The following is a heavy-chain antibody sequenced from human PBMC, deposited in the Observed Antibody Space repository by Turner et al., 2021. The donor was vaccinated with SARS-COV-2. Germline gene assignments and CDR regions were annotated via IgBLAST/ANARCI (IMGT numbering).Heavy chain of an antibody. CDR3: ARHQGSASGYDHGMNV. D-gene: IGHD1-26*01. Sequence: QVQLQESGPGLVRPSETLSLTCTVSGGSISSKSWSWLRQSPGRGLEWIGYFYKIGSIDYNPTLRSRVTISVDTSKNQISLNLISVTAADTAVYYCARHQGSASGYDHGMNVWGQGTAVIVSS. CDR2: FYKIGSI. CDR1: GGSISSKS. V-gene: IGHV4-59*08. J-gene: IGHJ6*02.